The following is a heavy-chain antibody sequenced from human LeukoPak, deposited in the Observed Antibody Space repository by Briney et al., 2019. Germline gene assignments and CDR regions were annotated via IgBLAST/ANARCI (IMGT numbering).Heavy chain of an antibody. CDR2: INPNSGGT. Sequence: ASVKISCKASGYTFTGYYIHWVRQAPGQGLEWMGWINPNSGGTNYAQKFQARVPMTTDPSITTAHMELSRLRFDDTAVYYCARRGQDYWGQGTLVTVSS. V-gene: IGHV1-2*02. D-gene: IGHD3-10*01. J-gene: IGHJ4*02. CDR3: ARRGQDY. CDR1: GYTFTGYY.